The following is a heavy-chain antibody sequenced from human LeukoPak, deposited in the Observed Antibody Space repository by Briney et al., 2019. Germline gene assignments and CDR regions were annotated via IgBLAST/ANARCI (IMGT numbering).Heavy chain of an antibody. J-gene: IGHJ6*04. Sequence: SETLSLTCTVSGGSISSGGYYWSWIRQHPGKGLEWIGYIYYSGSTYYNPSLKSRVTISVDTSKNQFSLKLSSVSAADTAVYYCAREGGKSVDVWGKGTTVTVSS. V-gene: IGHV4-31*03. CDR3: AREGGKSVDV. CDR2: IYYSGST. CDR1: GGSISSGGYY. D-gene: IGHD3-16*01.